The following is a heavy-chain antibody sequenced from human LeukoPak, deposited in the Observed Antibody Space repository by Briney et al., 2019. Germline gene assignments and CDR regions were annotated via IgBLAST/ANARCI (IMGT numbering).Heavy chain of an antibody. Sequence: PGGSLRPSCAASGFTFSSYAMHWVRQAPGKGLEWVAVISYDGSNKYYADSVKGRFTISRDNSKNTLYLQMNSLRAEDTAVYYCAREVEALDFWGQGTLVTVSS. CDR3: AREVEALDF. J-gene: IGHJ4*02. CDR2: ISYDGSNK. V-gene: IGHV3-30-3*01. D-gene: IGHD2-15*01. CDR1: GFTFSSYA.